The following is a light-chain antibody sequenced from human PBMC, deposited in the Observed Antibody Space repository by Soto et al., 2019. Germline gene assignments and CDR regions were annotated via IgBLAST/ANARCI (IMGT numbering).Light chain of an antibody. CDR3: QQYGTSPIT. CDR1: QTVSSY. V-gene: IGKV3-20*01. J-gene: IGKJ5*01. CDR2: GAS. Sequence: ENVLTQSPGTLSLSPGERATLSCRASQTVSSYLTWYQQRPGQAPRLLIYGASKRATGIPDRFSGSGSETDFTHTISRLEPEDFALYYCQQYGTSPITFGQGTRLEIK.